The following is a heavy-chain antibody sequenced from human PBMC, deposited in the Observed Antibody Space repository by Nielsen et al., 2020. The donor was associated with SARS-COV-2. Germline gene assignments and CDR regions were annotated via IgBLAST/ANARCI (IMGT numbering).Heavy chain of an antibody. V-gene: IGHV3-9*01. CDR1: GFTFDDYA. CDR3: AKDRVLLWFGELSDGMDV. J-gene: IGHJ6*02. CDR2: ISWNSGSI. Sequence: GGSLRLSCAASGFTFDDYAMHWVRQAPGKGLEWVSGISWNSGSIGYADSVKGRFTISRDNAKNSLYLQMNSLRAEDTALYYCAKDRVLLWFGELSDGMDVWGQGTTVTVSS. D-gene: IGHD3-10*01.